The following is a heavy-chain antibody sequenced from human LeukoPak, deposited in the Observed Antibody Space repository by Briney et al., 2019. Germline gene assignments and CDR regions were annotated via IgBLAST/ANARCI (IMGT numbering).Heavy chain of an antibody. Sequence: APVKVSCKASGYTFSNYDINWVRQAPGQGLEWMGWMNPDSDDADYAQKFQGRFSITMNTSITTAYMELSSLGFEDTAVYFCTRGWDSWGQGTLVTVSS. CDR1: GYTFSNYD. CDR3: TRGWDS. V-gene: IGHV1-8*01. J-gene: IGHJ4*02. CDR2: MNPDSDDA.